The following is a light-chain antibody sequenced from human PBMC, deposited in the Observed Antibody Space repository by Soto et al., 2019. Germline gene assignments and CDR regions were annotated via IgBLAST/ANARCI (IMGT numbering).Light chain of an antibody. CDR2: LGS. V-gene: IGKV2-28*01. J-gene: IGKJ4*01. CDR3: MQALQTPLT. CDR1: QSLLHRNGYNY. Sequence: DLVMTQSPLSLPVTPGEPASISCRSSQSLLHRNGYNYLDWYLQKPGQSPQLLIYLGSYRASGVPDRFSGSGSGTDFTLKISRVESEDVGVYYCMQALQTPLTFGGGTKVEIK.